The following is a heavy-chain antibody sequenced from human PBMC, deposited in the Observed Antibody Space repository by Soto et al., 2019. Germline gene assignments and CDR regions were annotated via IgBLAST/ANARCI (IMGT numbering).Heavy chain of an antibody. D-gene: IGHD2-2*01. CDR3: ARSQGSSTSLEIYYYYYYGMDV. CDR2: IIPIPGTA. J-gene: IGHJ6*02. Sequence: QVPLVQSGAGVKKPASSVNVSCKASGGTFGSYAISWVRQAPGQGLEWMGGIIPIPGTANYAQKFQGRVTIAADESTSTAYMELSSLISEDTAVYYCARSQGSSTSLEIYYYYYYGMDVWGQGTTVTVSS. V-gene: IGHV1-69*01. CDR1: GGTFGSYA.